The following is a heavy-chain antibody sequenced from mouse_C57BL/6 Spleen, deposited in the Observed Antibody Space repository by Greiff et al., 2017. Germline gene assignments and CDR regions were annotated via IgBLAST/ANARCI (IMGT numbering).Heavy chain of an antibody. J-gene: IGHJ3*01. CDR3: ARSAYYSNYWFAY. CDR2: IYPGSGNT. CDR1: GYTFTDYY. Sequence: VQLQQSGAELVRPGASVKLSCKASGYTFTDYYINWVKQRPGQGLEWIARIYPGSGNTYYNEKFKGKATLTAEKSSSTAYMQLSSLTSEDSAVYFCARSAYYSNYWFAYWGQGTLVTVSA. D-gene: IGHD2-5*01. V-gene: IGHV1-76*01.